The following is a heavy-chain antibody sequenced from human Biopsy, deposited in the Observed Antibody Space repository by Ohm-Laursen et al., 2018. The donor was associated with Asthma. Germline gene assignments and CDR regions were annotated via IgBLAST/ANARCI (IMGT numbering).Heavy chain of an antibody. D-gene: IGHD3-22*01. J-gene: IGHJ4*02. CDR3: ARHRGDSSGYYCDSFDY. CDR1: GDSISSSSYY. Sequence: GTLSLTCTVSGDSISSSSYYWGWIRQPPGKGLEWIGSNYYSGNTYYNPSLKSRVTISVDTSKNQFSLKLYSVTAADTAVYYCARHRGDSSGYYCDSFDYWGQGTLVTVSS. V-gene: IGHV4-39*01. CDR2: NYYSGNT.